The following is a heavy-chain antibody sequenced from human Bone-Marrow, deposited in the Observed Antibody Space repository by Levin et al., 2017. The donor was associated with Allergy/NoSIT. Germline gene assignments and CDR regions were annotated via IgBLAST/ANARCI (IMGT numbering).Heavy chain of an antibody. CDR1: GFTFSSYA. CDR3: ANRGKEDQLLKGDY. V-gene: IGHV3-23*01. D-gene: IGHD2-2*01. CDR2: ISGSGGST. Sequence: GGSLRLSCAASGFTFSSYAMSWVRQAPGKGLEWVSAISGSGGSTYYADSVKGRFTISRDNSKNTLYLQMNSLRAEDTAVYYCANRGKEDQLLKGDYWGQGTLVTVSS. J-gene: IGHJ4*02.